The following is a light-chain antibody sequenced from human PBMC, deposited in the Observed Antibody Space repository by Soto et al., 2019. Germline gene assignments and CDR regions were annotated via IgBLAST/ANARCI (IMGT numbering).Light chain of an antibody. CDR3: QQYDQLPRR. Sequence: EMVMTKSPATLSVSPRERVTLSCRAGQSLTRNLAWYQHKPGQSPRLLIYGASARATGIADRFTGAGSGEENTLTISSMASEDCAVDYCQQYDQLPRRVDQATKV. CDR2: GAS. J-gene: IGKJ1*01. CDR1: QSLTRN. V-gene: IGKV3-15*01.